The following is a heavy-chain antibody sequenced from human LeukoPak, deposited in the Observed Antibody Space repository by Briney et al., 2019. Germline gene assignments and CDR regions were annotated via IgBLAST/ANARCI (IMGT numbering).Heavy chain of an antibody. V-gene: IGHV4-59*01. CDR3: ARFTPQGYGWGGYNRFDP. Sequence: WETLSLTCTVSGGSISSYYWNWIRQPPGKGLEWIGYIYYSGSTNYNPSLKSRVTISLDTSKNQFSLNLTSVTAADTAVYYCARFTPQGYGWGGYNRFDPWGQGTLVTVSS. D-gene: IGHD3-16*01. CDR2: IYYSGST. J-gene: IGHJ5*02. CDR1: GGSISSYY.